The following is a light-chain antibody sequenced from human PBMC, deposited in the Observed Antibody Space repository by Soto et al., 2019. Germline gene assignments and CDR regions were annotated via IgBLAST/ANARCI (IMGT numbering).Light chain of an antibody. Sequence: QSVLTQPPSASGTPGQRVTISCSGSSSNIGSNYVYWYQQLPGTAPKLLIYRNDQRPSGVPDRFSGSKSGTSASLAISGLRSEDEADYYCAAWDDSLRRDVFGSGTKVTVL. CDR2: RND. J-gene: IGLJ1*01. CDR3: AAWDDSLRRDV. CDR1: SSNIGSNY. V-gene: IGLV1-47*01.